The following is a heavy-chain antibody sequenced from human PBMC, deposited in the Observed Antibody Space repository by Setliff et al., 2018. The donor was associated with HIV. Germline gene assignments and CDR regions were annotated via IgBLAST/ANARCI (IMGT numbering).Heavy chain of an antibody. J-gene: IGHJ4*02. CDR2: IHHSGST. D-gene: IGHD3-22*01. V-gene: IGHV4-38-2*02. Sequence: PSETLSLTCAVSGHSISSGYFWGWIRQPPGKGLEWFGSIHHSGSTTYHPSLRSRVTVSAATSKNQFSLKLTSVTAADTAVYFCARDPHYFDTSGHYSWFYFDYWGQGTLVTSPQ. CDR1: GHSISSGYF. CDR3: ARDPHYFDTSGHYSWFYFDY.